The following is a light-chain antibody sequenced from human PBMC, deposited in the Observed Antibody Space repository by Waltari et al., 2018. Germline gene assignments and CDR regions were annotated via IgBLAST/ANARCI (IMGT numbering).Light chain of an antibody. J-gene: IGKJ3*01. CDR1: QGISSY. V-gene: IGKV1-9*01. CDR2: GAS. Sequence: IQLTQSPSSLSASVGDRVTITCRASQGISSYLALYHQKPGKAPKLLIYGASTLQSGVPSRFSGSGSGPDFTLTISSLQPEDIATYYCQQLSSYPLAFGPGTKVDIK. CDR3: QQLSSYPLA.